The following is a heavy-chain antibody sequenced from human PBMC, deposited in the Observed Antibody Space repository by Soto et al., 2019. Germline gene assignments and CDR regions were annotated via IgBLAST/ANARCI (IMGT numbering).Heavy chain of an antibody. CDR2: IYYSGST. CDR3: ARHFSVDYFAY. CDR1: GGSISSGDYY. V-gene: IGHV4-30-4*01. Sequence: PSETLSLTCTVSGGSISSGDYYWSWIRQPPGKGLEWIGYIYYSGSTYYNPSLKSRVTISVDTSKNQFSLKLSSLTASDTAVYYCARHFSVDYFAYWGQGALVTVSS. J-gene: IGHJ4*02.